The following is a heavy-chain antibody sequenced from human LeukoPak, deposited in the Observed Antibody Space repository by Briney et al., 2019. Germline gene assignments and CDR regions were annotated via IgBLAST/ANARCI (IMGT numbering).Heavy chain of an antibody. Sequence: PGGSLRLSCAASGFTFSSYAMHWVRQAPVKGLEWVAVISYDGSNKYYADSVKGRFTISRDNSKNTLYLQMNSLRAEDTAVYYCARDLKVGASALWFDPWGQGTLVTVSS. CDR2: ISYDGSNK. V-gene: IGHV3-30-3*01. CDR1: GFTFSSYA. J-gene: IGHJ5*02. CDR3: ARDLKVGASALWFDP. D-gene: IGHD1-26*01.